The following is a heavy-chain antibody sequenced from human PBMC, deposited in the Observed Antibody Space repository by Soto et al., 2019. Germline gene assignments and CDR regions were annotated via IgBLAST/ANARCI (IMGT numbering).Heavy chain of an antibody. Sequence: PSESLSLTCTVSGGSISSSSYYWGLIRQAPGKGLEWIGSIYYSGSTYYNPSLKSRVTISVDTSKNQFSLKLSSVTAADTAVYYCASPKIAFYNWFDPWGQGTLVTVS. CDR1: GGSISSSSYY. D-gene: IGHD3-3*02. CDR2: IYYSGST. CDR3: ASPKIAFYNWFDP. J-gene: IGHJ5*02. V-gene: IGHV4-39*01.